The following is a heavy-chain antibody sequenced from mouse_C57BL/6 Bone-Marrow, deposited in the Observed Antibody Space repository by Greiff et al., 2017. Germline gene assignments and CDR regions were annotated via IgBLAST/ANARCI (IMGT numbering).Heavy chain of an antibody. J-gene: IGHJ3*01. CDR3: AREGQYYGSSYGFAY. D-gene: IGHD1-1*01. Sequence: QVQLQQSGAELVRPGTSVKVSCKASGYAFTNYLIEWVKQRPGQGLEWIGVINPGSGGTNYKEKFKGKATLTADKSSSTAYMQLSSLTSADSAVYFCAREGQYYGSSYGFAYWGQGTLVTVSA. V-gene: IGHV1-54*01. CDR1: GYAFTNYL. CDR2: INPGSGGT.